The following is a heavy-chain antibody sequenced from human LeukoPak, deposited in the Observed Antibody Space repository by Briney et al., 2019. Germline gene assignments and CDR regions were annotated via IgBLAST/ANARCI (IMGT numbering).Heavy chain of an antibody. CDR1: GFTFSTYS. D-gene: IGHD2-15*01. CDR3: ARDIAGLSDY. V-gene: IGHV3-21*01. J-gene: IGHJ4*02. CDR2: ISNGSSYI. Sequence: PGGSLRLSCAASGFTFSTYSMNWVRQAPGKGLEWVSSISNGSSYIYYADSLKGRITISRDNAKNSLYLQMNSLRAEDTAVYYCARDIAGLSDYWGQGTLVTVSS.